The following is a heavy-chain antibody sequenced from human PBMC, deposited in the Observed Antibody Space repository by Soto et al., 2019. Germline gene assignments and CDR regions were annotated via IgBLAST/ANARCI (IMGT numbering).Heavy chain of an antibody. J-gene: IGHJ4*02. CDR2: IYYSGST. Sequence: SETLSLTCTVSGGSISSSSYYWGWIRQPPGKGLEWIGSIYYSGSTYYNPSLKSRVTISVDTSKNQFSLKLSSVTAADTAVYYCARRNNAGARLGYFDYWGQGTLVTVSS. CDR3: ARRNNAGARLGYFDY. D-gene: IGHD1-1*01. CDR1: GGSISSSSYY. V-gene: IGHV4-39*01.